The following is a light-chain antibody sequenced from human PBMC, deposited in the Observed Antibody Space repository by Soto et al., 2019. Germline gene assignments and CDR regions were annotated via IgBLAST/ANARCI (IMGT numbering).Light chain of an antibody. V-gene: IGKV3-15*01. J-gene: IGKJ1*01. CDR3: QQYNNRTPWT. CDR1: QSVSSN. Sequence: EIVMTQSASALSVSPGERATLSCRASQSVSSNLAWYQQKPGQAPRLLIYGASTRATGIPARFSGSGSGTEFTLTISSLQSEDFAVYYCQQYNNRTPWTFGQGTRVEIK. CDR2: GAS.